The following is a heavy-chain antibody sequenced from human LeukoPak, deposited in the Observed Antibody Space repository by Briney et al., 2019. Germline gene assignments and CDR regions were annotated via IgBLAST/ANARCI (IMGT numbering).Heavy chain of an antibody. CDR2: IIPILGIA. CDR1: GGTFSSYA. D-gene: IGHD2-15*01. J-gene: IGHJ3*02. V-gene: IGHV1-69*04. CDR3: ARSGSDQHDAFDI. Sequence: ASVKVSCKASGGTFSSYAISWVRQAPGQGLEWMGRIIPILGIANYAQKFQGRVTITADKSTSTAYMEPSSLRSEDTAVYYCARSGSDQHDAFDIWGQGTMVTVSS.